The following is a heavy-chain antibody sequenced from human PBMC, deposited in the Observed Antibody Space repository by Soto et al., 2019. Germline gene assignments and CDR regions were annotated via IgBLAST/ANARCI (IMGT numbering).Heavy chain of an antibody. CDR3: AKDPEGYCSSTSCYAYYFDY. Sequence: EVQLLESGGGLVQPGGSLRLSCAASGFTFSSYAMSWVRQAPGKGLEWVSAISGSGGSTYYADSVKGRFTISRDNSKNTLYLQKKNLRAEDTAVYYCAKDPEGYCSSTSCYAYYFDYWGQGTLVTGSS. J-gene: IGHJ4*02. CDR1: GFTFSSYA. D-gene: IGHD2-2*01. V-gene: IGHV3-23*01. CDR2: ISGSGGST.